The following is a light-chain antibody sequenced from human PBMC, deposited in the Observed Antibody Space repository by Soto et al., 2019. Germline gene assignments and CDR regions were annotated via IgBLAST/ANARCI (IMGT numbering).Light chain of an antibody. V-gene: IGLV1-47*01. CDR2: RNN. Sequence: QSVLTQPTSASGTPGQTVTISCSGDSSNIGSYSVNWFHQFPGAAPRLLIYRNNQRPSGVPDRFSGSKSGTSASLAISGLRSEDEADYYCAAWDDILSGLFVFGTGTKLTVL. CDR1: SSNIGSYS. J-gene: IGLJ1*01. CDR3: AAWDDILSGLFV.